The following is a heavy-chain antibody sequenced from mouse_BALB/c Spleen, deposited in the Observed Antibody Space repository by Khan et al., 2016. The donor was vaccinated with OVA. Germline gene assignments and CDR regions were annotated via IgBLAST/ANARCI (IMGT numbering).Heavy chain of an antibody. Sequence: EVQLQQSGPELVKPGASVKIPCKASGYTFTDYNMDWVKQRPEQGLEWIGRIAPANGNTKYDPKFKGKATITAETSSNTSYLQLNSMTSEDTAASSCARPSYDPRDFAGWGAGTPVTVSS. CDR2: IAPANGNT. V-gene: IGHV14-3*02. CDR3: ARPSYDPRDFAG. CDR1: GYTFTDYN. J-gene: IGHJ1*01. D-gene: IGHD2-3*01.